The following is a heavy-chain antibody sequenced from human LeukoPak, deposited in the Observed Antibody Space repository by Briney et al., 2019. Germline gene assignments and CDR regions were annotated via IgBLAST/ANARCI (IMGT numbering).Heavy chain of an antibody. CDR3: ARDMQLLT. V-gene: IGHV3-23*01. D-gene: IGHD3-10*01. Sequence: GGPLRLSCAASGFTFSGSAMSGVRPAPGGGLEWVSLICYSGAPSHYTHSVRGRFTISGDNSTDTRFRKMNSQRAEDTAIDYRARDMQLLTWGLETMVTVSS. J-gene: IGHJ3*01. CDR1: GFTFSGSA. CDR2: ICYSGAPS.